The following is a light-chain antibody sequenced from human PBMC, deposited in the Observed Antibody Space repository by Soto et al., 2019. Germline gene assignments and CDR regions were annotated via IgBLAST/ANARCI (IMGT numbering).Light chain of an antibody. CDR3: CSYAGNSEV. V-gene: IGLV2-23*02. J-gene: IGLJ1*01. CDR1: SGDVGGYNL. CDR2: EVT. Sequence: QSALTQLAFVSGSPGQSITIPCTGTSGDVGGYNLVSWYQQHPGKAPKLMIYEVTERPSGVSNRFSGSKSGNTASLTISGLQPDDEADYYCCSYAGNSEVFGTGTKLTVL.